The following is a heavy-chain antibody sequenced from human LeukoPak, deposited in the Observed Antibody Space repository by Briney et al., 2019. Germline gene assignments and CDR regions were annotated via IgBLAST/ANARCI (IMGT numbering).Heavy chain of an antibody. CDR1: GGSFSGYY. J-gene: IGHJ4*02. CDR3: ARALSYYYDSSAGY. V-gene: IGHV4-34*01. CDR2: INHSGST. D-gene: IGHD3-22*01. Sequence: SETLSLTCAVYGGSFSGYYWSWIRQPPGKGLEWIGEINHSGSTNYNPSLKSRVTISVDTSKNQFSLKLSSVTAADTAVYYCARALSYYYDSSAGYWGKGTGVPV.